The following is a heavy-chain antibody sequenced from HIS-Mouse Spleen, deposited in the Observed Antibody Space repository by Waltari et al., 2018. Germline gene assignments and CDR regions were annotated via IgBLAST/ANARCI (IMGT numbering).Heavy chain of an antibody. CDR3: AREIPYSSSWYDWYFDL. J-gene: IGHJ2*01. CDR1: GGPCSSISYY. V-gene: IGHV4-39*07. D-gene: IGHD6-13*01. Sequence: QLQLQESGPGLVQPSGTLALTRPVCGGPCSSISYYWRWIRQPPGKGVEWIRSVYYSGSTYYNPSLKSRVTISVDTSKNQFSLKLSSVTAADTAVYYCAREIPYSSSWYDWYFDLWGRGTLVTVSS. CDR2: VYYSGST.